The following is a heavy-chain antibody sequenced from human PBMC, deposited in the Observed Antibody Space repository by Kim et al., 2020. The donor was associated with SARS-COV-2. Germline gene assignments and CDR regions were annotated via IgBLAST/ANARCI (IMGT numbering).Heavy chain of an antibody. Sequence: GGSLRLSCAASGFTFSSYAMSWVRQAPGKGLEWVSAISGSGGSTYYADSVKGRFTISRDNSKNTLYLQMNSLSAEDTAVYYCAKDRPGETTVTKRDIPAGFDYWGQGTLVTVSS. CDR1: GFTFSSYA. CDR3: AKDRPGETTVTKRDIPAGFDY. J-gene: IGHJ4*02. CDR2: ISGSGGST. D-gene: IGHD4-17*01. V-gene: IGHV3-23*01.